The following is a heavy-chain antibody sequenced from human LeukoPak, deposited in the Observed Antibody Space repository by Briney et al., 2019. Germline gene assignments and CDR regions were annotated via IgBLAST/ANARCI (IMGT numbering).Heavy chain of an antibody. CDR1: GGSFSGYY. V-gene: IGHV4-34*01. CDR3: ARLLSAIAPYYYYYYMDV. CDR2: INHSGST. Sequence: SETLSLTCAVYGGSFSGYYWSWIRQPPGKGLEWIGEINHSGSTNYNPSLKGRVTISVDTSKNQFSLKLSSVTAADTAVYYCARLLSAIAPYYYYYYMDVWGKGTTLTVSS. J-gene: IGHJ6*03. D-gene: IGHD2/OR15-2a*01.